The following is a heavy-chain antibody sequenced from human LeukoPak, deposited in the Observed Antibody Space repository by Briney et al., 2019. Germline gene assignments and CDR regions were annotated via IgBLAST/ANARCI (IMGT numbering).Heavy chain of an antibody. CDR1: GGSISSSSYY. CDR3: ARQDIGSGYYDY. Sequence: SETLSLTCTVSGGSISSSSYYWGWIRQPPGKGLEWIGSIYYSGSTYYNPSLKSRVTISVDTSKNQFSLKVSSVPAADTAVYYCARQDIGSGYYDYWGQGTLVTVSS. J-gene: IGHJ4*02. V-gene: IGHV4-39*01. CDR2: IYYSGST. D-gene: IGHD3-22*01.